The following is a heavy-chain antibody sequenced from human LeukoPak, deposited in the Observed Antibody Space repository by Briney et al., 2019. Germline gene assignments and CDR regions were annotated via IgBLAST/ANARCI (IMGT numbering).Heavy chain of an antibody. CDR2: ISSSSSYI. CDR3: ARVRIAAAGRSSFDY. J-gene: IGHJ4*02. CDR1: GFTFSSYS. Sequence: GGSLRLSCAASGFTFSSYSMNWVRQAPGKGLEWASSISSSSSYIYYADSVKGRFTISRDNAKNSLYLQMNSLRAEDTAVYYCARVRIAAAGRSSFDYWGQGTLVTVSS. V-gene: IGHV3-21*01. D-gene: IGHD6-13*01.